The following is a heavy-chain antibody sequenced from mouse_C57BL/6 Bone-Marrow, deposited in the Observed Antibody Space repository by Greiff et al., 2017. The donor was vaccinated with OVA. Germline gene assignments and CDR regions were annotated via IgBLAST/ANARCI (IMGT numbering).Heavy chain of an antibody. V-gene: IGHV1-39*01. D-gene: IGHD2-2*01. Sequence: VQLQQSGPELVKPGASVKISCKASGYSFTDYNMNWVKQSNGKSLEWIGVINPNYGTTSYNQKFKGKATLTVDQSSSTAYMQLNSLTSEDSAVYYGASAYGYGRHYYAMDYWGQGTSVTVSS. J-gene: IGHJ4*01. CDR2: INPNYGTT. CDR3: ASAYGYGRHYYAMDY. CDR1: GYSFTDYN.